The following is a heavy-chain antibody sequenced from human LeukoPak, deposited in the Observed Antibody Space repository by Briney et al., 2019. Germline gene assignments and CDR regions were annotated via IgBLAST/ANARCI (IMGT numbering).Heavy chain of an antibody. V-gene: IGHV3-49*04. CDR2: IRSKAYGGTT. D-gene: IGHD3-9*01. CDR3: TRNSGYDILTGWGGTWFDP. CDR1: GFPFDDYG. Sequence: GGSLRLSCAASGFPFDDYGMNWVRQVPGKGLGWVGFIRSKAYGGTTEYAASVKGRFTISRDDSKSIAYLQMNSLKTEDTAVYYCTRNSGYDILTGWGGTWFDPWGQGTLVTVSS. J-gene: IGHJ5*02.